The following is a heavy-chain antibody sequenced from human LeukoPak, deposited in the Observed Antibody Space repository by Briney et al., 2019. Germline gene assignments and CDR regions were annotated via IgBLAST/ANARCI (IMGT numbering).Heavy chain of an antibody. Sequence: SVNVSCKASGGIFSRYAIRWVRQAPGQGLEWMGGIIPIFGTANYAQKFRGRVTITADGSPSTAYMGLSSLRSEETAVYYCAFSYCGVDCYHFDYWGQGTLVTVSS. V-gene: IGHV1-69*13. CDR1: GGIFSRYA. J-gene: IGHJ4*02. D-gene: IGHD2-21*02. CDR2: IIPIFGTA. CDR3: AFSYCGVDCYHFDY.